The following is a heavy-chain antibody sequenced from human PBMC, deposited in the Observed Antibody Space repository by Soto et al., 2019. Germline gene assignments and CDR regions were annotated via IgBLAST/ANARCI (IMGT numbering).Heavy chain of an antibody. CDR2: INHSGST. D-gene: IGHD3-3*01. CDR3: ARVPFWSGSGGYYYYYYMDV. CDR1: GGSFSGYY. V-gene: IGHV4-34*01. J-gene: IGHJ6*03. Sequence: SETLSLTCAVYGGSFSGYYWSWIRQPPGKGLEWIGEINHSGSTNYNPSLKSRVTISVDTSKNQFSLKLSSVTAADTAVYYCARVPFWSGSGGYYYYYYMDVWGKGTTVTVSS.